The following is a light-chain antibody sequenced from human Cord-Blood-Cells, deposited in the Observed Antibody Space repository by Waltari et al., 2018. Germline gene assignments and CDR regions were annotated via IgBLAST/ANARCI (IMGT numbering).Light chain of an antibody. CDR2: EGS. CDR3: CSYAGSSTLV. V-gene: IGLV2-23*01. CDR1: SSDVGSYNL. Sequence: QSALTQPASVSGSPGQSITISCTGTSSDVGSYNLVSWYQQHPGKAPKRMIYEGSKRPGGVSTRVSGSKSVNTSSLTVSGLQAEDEADYYCCSYAGSSTLVFGGGTKLTVL. J-gene: IGLJ2*01.